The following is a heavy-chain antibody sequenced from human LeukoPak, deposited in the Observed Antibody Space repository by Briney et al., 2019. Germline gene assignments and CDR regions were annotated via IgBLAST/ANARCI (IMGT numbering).Heavy chain of an antibody. CDR1: GITSSGAW. V-gene: IGHV3-74*01. J-gene: IGHJ1*01. D-gene: IGHD3-10*01. Sequence: GGSLRLSCAASGITSSGAWMHWVRQAPGKGLVWVSRINDDGSFRRYANSVKGRFTISRDNAKNTLFLQMDSLRAEDTAVYYCARVSGPGMNEYYHLWGQGTLVTVSS. CDR2: INDDGSFR. CDR3: ARVSGPGMNEYYHL.